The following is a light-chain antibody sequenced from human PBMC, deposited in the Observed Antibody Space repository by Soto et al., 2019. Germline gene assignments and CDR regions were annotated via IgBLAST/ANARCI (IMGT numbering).Light chain of an antibody. V-gene: IGKV1-5*03. CDR2: KAS. Sequence: DIQLTQSPSTLSASLGDRVTFTCRASQSINNWLAWYQQKPGKAPKVLIYKASALETGVPSRFSGSGSGTEFTLTIGSLQPDDFATYYCQHYGAFGQGTKVEIK. CDR3: QHYGA. CDR1: QSINNW. J-gene: IGKJ1*01.